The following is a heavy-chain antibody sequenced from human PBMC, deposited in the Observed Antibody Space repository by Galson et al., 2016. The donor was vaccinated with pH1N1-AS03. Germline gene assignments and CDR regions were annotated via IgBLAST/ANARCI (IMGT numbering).Heavy chain of an antibody. J-gene: IGHJ3*02. CDR2: IKQDGSEQ. D-gene: IGHD2-21*01. CDR3: AKSYHGDVFDI. Sequence: SLRLSCAASGFSFSSHWMRWVRQAPGKGLECVANIKQDGSEQYYVDSVKGRFTISRDNAKNSLYLQMNSLTADHSALYYCAKSYHGDVFDIWGQGTMVTVSS. CDR1: GFSFSSHW. V-gene: IGHV3-7*03.